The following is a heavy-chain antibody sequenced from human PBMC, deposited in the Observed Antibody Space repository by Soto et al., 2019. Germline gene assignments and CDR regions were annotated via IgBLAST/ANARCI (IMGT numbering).Heavy chain of an antibody. D-gene: IGHD3-22*01. Sequence: SSETLSLTCTVSGGSISSYYWSWIRQPPGKGLEWIGYIYYSGSTNYNPSLKSRVTISVDTSKNQFSLKLSSVTAADTAVYYCARAYYDSSGTLGPGLYYYGMDVWGQGTTVTVSS. V-gene: IGHV4-59*01. CDR1: GGSISSYY. J-gene: IGHJ6*02. CDR3: ARAYYDSSGTLGPGLYYYGMDV. CDR2: IYYSGST.